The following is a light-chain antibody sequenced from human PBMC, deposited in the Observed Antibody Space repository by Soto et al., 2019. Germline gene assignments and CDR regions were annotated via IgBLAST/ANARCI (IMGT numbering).Light chain of an antibody. Sequence: DIQMTQSPSSLSASVGDRVTITCQASQDISNYLNWYQQKPGKAPKLLIYDACNLETGVPSRFSGSGSGTDFTFTISSLQPEDIATYYCQQYDNLPPHTFGQGTKLEIK. CDR3: QQYDNLPPHT. CDR2: DAC. J-gene: IGKJ2*01. CDR1: QDISNY. V-gene: IGKV1-33*01.